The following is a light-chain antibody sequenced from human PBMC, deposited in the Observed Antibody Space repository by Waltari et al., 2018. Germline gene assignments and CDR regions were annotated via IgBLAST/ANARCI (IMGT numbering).Light chain of an antibody. CDR2: AAS. Sequence: AIRITQSPSSLSASTGDRVTITCRASQGISSYLAWYQQKPGKAPKVLIYAASTLQSGVPSRFSGSGSGTDFTLTISCLQSEDFAIYYCQQYRDWPRTFGHGTKVETK. CDR3: QQYRDWPRT. V-gene: IGKV1-8*01. CDR1: QGISSY. J-gene: IGKJ1*01.